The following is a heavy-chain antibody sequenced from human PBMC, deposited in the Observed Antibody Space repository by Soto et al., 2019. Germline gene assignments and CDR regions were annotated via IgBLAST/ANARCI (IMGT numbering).Heavy chain of an antibody. J-gene: IGHJ5*02. V-gene: IGHV5-10-1*01. CDR3: ARIYCTTTTCDGWFDP. Sequence: GKALNLSFTGSGYRFTGYWIGCVRLLPGKGLEWMGRIDPGDSYASYSPAFQGHVTISADKATSTAYLQWSSLKASDTAMYFCARIYCTTTTCDGWFDPWGQGTLVTVSS. CDR2: IDPGDSYA. D-gene: IGHD2-2*01. CDR1: GYRFTGYW.